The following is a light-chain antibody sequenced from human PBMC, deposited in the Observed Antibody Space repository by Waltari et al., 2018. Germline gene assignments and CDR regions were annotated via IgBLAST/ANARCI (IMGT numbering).Light chain of an antibody. Sequence: IVLTQSPGTLSLSPGERATLSCRASQRVSRTLAWYPQKPGQAPRLLIYGASTRAAGIPDRISGSGSGTDFSLTISRLEPEEFAVYYCQHYVRLPVTFGQGTKVEIK. V-gene: IGKV3-20*01. CDR1: QRVSRT. CDR2: GAS. CDR3: QHYVRLPVT. J-gene: IGKJ1*01.